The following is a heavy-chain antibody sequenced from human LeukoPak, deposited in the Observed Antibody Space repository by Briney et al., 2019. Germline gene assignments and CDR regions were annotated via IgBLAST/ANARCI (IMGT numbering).Heavy chain of an antibody. CDR1: GYSFTPNG. Sequence: ASVKVSCKTSGYSFTPNGMSWVRQAPGQGLEWMGWISGYNGDTEYAENLQGRVSIATDTSTATAYMELRSLRSDDTAVYYCARDNSLSGGVRNNWFDAWGQGTLVTVSS. CDR3: ARDNSLSGGVRNNWFDA. CDR2: ISGYNGDT. V-gene: IGHV1-18*01. D-gene: IGHD3-16*01. J-gene: IGHJ5*02.